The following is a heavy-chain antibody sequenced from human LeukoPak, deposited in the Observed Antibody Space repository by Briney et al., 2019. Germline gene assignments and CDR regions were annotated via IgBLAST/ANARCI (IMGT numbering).Heavy chain of an antibody. Sequence: SETLSLTCSVSGGSITSHYWSWIRQPPGKRLECIGYIFNTGNTNYNPSLASRVTMSVDTSRAQFFLRLSPVTAADTAIYYCASRPADTTWYGVFDYWSQGTLVTVSS. J-gene: IGHJ4*02. V-gene: IGHV4-59*11. D-gene: IGHD3-10*01. CDR1: GGSITSHY. CDR3: ASRPADTTWYGVFDY. CDR2: IFNTGNT.